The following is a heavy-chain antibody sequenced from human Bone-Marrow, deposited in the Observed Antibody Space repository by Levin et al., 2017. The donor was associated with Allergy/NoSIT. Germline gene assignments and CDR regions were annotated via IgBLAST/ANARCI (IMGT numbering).Heavy chain of an antibody. CDR1: GSTFDRYG. CDR3: ARDLGSVSGSLHFDN. V-gene: IGHV1-18*01. Sequence: PGESLKISCTTSGSTFDRYGYSWVRQAPGQGLEWMGWISAYNGKTKYLQKFQGRVTLTTDTSTSTVYMELRSLRSDDTALYYCARDLGSVSGSLHFDNWGQGTLVTVSS. D-gene: IGHD6-19*01. J-gene: IGHJ4*02. CDR2: ISAYNGKT.